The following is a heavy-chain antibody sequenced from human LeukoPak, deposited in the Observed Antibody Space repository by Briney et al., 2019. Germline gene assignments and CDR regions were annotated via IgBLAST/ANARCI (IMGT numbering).Heavy chain of an antibody. J-gene: IGHJ5*02. Sequence: GGSLRLSCAASGFTFSSYTMNWVRQPPGKGLEWVSAISGSGGSTYYADSVKGRFTISRDNSKNTLYLQMNSLRAEDTAVYYCAKAGEQWLVEGNWFDPWGQGTLVTVSS. D-gene: IGHD6-19*01. CDR1: GFTFSSYT. CDR3: AKAGEQWLVEGNWFDP. CDR2: ISGSGGST. V-gene: IGHV3-23*01.